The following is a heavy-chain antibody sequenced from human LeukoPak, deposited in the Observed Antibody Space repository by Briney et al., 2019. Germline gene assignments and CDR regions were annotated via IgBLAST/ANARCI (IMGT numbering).Heavy chain of an antibody. CDR3: ARVRSRSGSYHPQTFDY. CDR2: INPNSGGT. CDR1: GYTFTGYY. Sequence: PRASVKVSCKASGYTFTGYYMHWVRQAPGQGLEWMGWINPNSGGTNYAQKFQGRVTMTRDTSISTAYMELSRLRSDDTAVYYCARVRSRSGSYHPQTFDYWGQGTLVTVSS. J-gene: IGHJ4*02. V-gene: IGHV1-2*02. D-gene: IGHD3-10*01.